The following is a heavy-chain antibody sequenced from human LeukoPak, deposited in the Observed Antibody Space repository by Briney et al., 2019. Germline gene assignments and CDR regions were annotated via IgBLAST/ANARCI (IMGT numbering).Heavy chain of an antibody. Sequence: ASVKVSCKASGYTFTSYDINWVRQATGQGLEWMGWMNPNSGNTGYAQKFQGRVTITRNTSISTAYMELSSLRSEDTAVYYCARGLTIFGVVIDYYYYMDVWGKGTTVTVSS. CDR1: GYTFTSYD. V-gene: IGHV1-8*03. D-gene: IGHD3-3*01. CDR2: MNPNSGNT. J-gene: IGHJ6*03. CDR3: ARGLTIFGVVIDYYYYMDV.